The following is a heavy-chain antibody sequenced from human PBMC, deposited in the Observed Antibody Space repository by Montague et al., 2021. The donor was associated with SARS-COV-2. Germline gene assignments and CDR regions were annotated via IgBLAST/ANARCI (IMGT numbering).Heavy chain of an antibody. CDR3: AHDRVTMIVVAKADAFDI. D-gene: IGHD3-22*01. V-gene: IGHV2-5*02. Sequence: PALVKPTQTLTLTCTFSGFSLSTSGVGVGWIRQPPGKALEWLALICWDDDKRYSPSLKSRLTITKDTSKNQVVLTMTNMDPVDTATYYCAHDRVTMIVVAKADAFDIWGQGIMVTVSS. J-gene: IGHJ3*02. CDR1: GFSLSTSGVG. CDR2: ICWDDDK.